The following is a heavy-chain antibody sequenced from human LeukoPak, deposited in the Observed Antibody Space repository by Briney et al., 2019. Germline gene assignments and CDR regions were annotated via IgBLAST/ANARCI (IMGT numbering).Heavy chain of an antibody. CDR3: PELGITMVGGV. V-gene: IGHV3-48*04. CDR1: GFTFSGYS. J-gene: IGHJ6*04. D-gene: IGHD3-10*02. CDR2: ISSSGSTI. Sequence: GGSLRLSCAAPGFTFSGYSMNWVRQAPGKGLEWVSYISSSGSTIYHADSVKGRFTIPRDTAKTSLNLQMNTLRAKTRAVYYFPELGITMVGGVWGKGTTVTISS.